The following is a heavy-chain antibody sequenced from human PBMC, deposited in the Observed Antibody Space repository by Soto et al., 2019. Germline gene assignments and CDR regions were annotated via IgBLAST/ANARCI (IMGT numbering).Heavy chain of an antibody. CDR1: GFTFSSYS. D-gene: IGHD3-22*01. Sequence: GGSLRLSCAASGFTFSSYSMNWVRQAPGKGLEWVSSISSSSSYIYYADSVKGRFTISRDNAKNSLYLQMNSLRAEDTAVYYCARDVGDYYDSSGYYGGFDPWGQGTLVTVSS. V-gene: IGHV3-21*01. J-gene: IGHJ5*02. CDR3: ARDVGDYYDSSGYYGGFDP. CDR2: ISSSSSYI.